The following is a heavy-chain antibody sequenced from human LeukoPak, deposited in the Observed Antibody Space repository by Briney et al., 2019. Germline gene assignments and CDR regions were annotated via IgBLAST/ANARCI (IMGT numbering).Heavy chain of an antibody. Sequence: GGSLRLSCAASGFTFSSYGMHWVRQAPGKGLEWVSDISGSGDRANSADSVRGRFTISRDNSKNTLYLQMSNLRAEDTAVYYCAKDRYCSGGSCSGTLAYWGQGTLVTVSS. J-gene: IGHJ4*02. CDR2: ISGSGDRA. CDR1: GFTFSSYG. V-gene: IGHV3-23*01. CDR3: AKDRYCSGGSCSGTLAY. D-gene: IGHD2-15*01.